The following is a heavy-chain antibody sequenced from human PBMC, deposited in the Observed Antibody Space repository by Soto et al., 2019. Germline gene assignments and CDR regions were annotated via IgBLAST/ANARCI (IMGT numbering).Heavy chain of an antibody. CDR1: GYTFTGYY. J-gene: IGHJ6*02. Sequence: QVQLVQSGAEVKKPGASVKVSCKASGYTFTGYYMHWVRQAPGQGLEWMGWINPNSGGTNYAQKFKGWVTMTRDTSISTAYMELSRLRSDDTAVYYCARDRYCSSTSCYSSYYYYYYGMDVWGQGTTVTVSS. CDR2: INPNSGGT. D-gene: IGHD2-2*01. CDR3: ARDRYCSSTSCYSSYYYYYYGMDV. V-gene: IGHV1-2*04.